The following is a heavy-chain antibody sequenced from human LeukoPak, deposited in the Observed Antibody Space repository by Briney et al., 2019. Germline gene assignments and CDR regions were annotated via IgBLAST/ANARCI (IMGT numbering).Heavy chain of an antibody. CDR1: RFSISGYS. V-gene: IGHV3-48*02. Sequence: GGSLRLSCAVSRFSISGYSMNWVRQAPGKGLEWVSYISSSGTTMHYADSVKGRFTISRDNAKNSLYLQMNSLRDEDTAVYYCVRSRQGSYFDYWDQGTLVTVSS. J-gene: IGHJ4*02. CDR3: VRSRQGSYFDY. D-gene: IGHD6-13*01. CDR2: ISSSGTTM.